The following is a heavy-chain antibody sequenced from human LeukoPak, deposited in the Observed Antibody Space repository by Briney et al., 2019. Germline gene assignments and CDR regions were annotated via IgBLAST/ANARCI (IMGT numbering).Heavy chain of an antibody. Sequence: GRSLRLSCAASGFTFSSYGMHWVRHAAGKGLEWVAVIWYDGSNKYYADSVKGRFTISRDNSKNTLYLQMNSLRAEDTAVYYCAKEALVVPAAFNWFDPWGQGTLVTVSS. J-gene: IGHJ5*02. D-gene: IGHD2-2*01. CDR3: AKEALVVPAAFNWFDP. V-gene: IGHV3-33*06. CDR1: GFTFSSYG. CDR2: IWYDGSNK.